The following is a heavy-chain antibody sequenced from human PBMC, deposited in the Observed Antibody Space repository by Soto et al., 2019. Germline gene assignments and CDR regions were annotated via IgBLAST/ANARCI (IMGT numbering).Heavy chain of an antibody. J-gene: IGHJ6*01. Sequence: SETLSVTCSVSGGSISIGYYCWSWIRQPPGKGLEWIGNIYYSGNTYYNPSLKSRLIISIDTSKKQFSLKVGSVTAADTAVYYCASYSIYGMDVWGQGTTVTVSS. V-gene: IGHV4-30-4*01. CDR3: ASYSIYGMDV. D-gene: IGHD2-21*01. CDR2: IYYSGNT. CDR1: GGSISIGYYC.